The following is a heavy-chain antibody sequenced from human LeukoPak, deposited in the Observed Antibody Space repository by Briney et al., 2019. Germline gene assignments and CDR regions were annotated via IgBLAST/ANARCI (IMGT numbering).Heavy chain of an antibody. CDR1: GFTFSSYS. Sequence: GGSLRLSCAASGFTFSSYSMNWVRQAPGKGLEWVSVIYSGGSTYYADSAKGRFTISRDNSKNTLYLQMNSLRAEDTAVYYCARDGSSWSRFDYWGQGTLVTVSS. J-gene: IGHJ4*02. V-gene: IGHV3-66*01. D-gene: IGHD6-13*01. CDR2: IYSGGST. CDR3: ARDGSSWSRFDY.